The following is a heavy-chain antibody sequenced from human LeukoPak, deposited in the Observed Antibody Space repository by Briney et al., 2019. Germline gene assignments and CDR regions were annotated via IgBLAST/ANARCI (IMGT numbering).Heavy chain of an antibody. V-gene: IGHV3-7*01. D-gene: IGHD5/OR15-5a*01. CDR2: IKQDGSEK. CDR3: ARAPTSVFTGYYMDV. Sequence: PGGYLRLSRAASGFTFINAWMAWVRQAPGKGLEWVANIKQDGSEKYYVDSVKGRFTISRDNAKNSLYLQMNSLRAEDTAVYYCARAPTSVFTGYYMDVWGKGTTVTVSS. CDR1: GFTFINAW. J-gene: IGHJ6*03.